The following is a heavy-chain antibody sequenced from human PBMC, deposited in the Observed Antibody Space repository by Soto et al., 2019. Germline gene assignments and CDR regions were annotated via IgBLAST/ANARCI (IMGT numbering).Heavy chain of an antibody. CDR2: IIPIFGTA. V-gene: IGHV1-69*06. Sequence: ASVKVSCKASGGTFSSYAISWVRQAPGQGLEWMGGIIPIFGTANYAQKFQGRVTITADKSTSTAYMELSSLRSEDTAVYYCAREGAYFYDSSGSLDYWGQGTLVTVSS. CDR3: AREGAYFYDSSGSLDY. J-gene: IGHJ4*02. D-gene: IGHD3-22*01. CDR1: GGTFSSYA.